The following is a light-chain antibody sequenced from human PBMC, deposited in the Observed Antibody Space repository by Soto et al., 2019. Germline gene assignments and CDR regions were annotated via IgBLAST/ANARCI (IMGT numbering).Light chain of an antibody. CDR2: EVT. V-gene: IGLV2-8*01. CDR1: SGDIGGYDY. CDR3: SSYAGSDNVA. J-gene: IGLJ2*01. Sequence: QSALTQPPSASGSPGQSVTISFTGTSGDIGGYDYVSWYQQHPGKAPKLMIYEVTKRPSGVPDRFSGSKSGNTASLTVSGLHTDDEADYYCSSYAGSDNVAFGGGTKVTVL.